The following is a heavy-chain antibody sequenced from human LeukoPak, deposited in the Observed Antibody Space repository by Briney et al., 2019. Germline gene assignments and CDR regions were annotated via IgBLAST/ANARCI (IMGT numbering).Heavy chain of an antibody. V-gene: IGHV4-39*07. Sequence: PSETLSLTCTVSVGSISSSSYYWGWIRQPPGKGLEWLGSIYYSGSTYYNPSLKSRVTISVDTSKNQFSLKLSSVTAADTAVYYCAREWDDAYYYDSSGYYQEWWFDPWGQGTLVTVSS. D-gene: IGHD3-22*01. CDR1: VGSISSSSYY. J-gene: IGHJ5*02. CDR2: IYYSGST. CDR3: AREWDDAYYYDSSGYYQEWWFDP.